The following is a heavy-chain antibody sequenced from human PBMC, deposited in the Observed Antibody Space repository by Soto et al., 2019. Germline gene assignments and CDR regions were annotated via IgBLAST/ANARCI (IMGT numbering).Heavy chain of an antibody. CDR2: INAGNGDT. CDR1: GYTFATSS. J-gene: IGHJ4*02. CDR3: ARDSNWASH. Sequence: QVQLVQSGGEVKKPGASVKVSCKASGYTFATSSVHWVRQAPGQSLEWMGWINAGNGDTKYSQNFQGRVTISRDTSAGTAFMELSSLRSEDSAVYYWARDSNWASHWGQGTLVTVSS. D-gene: IGHD6-13*01. V-gene: IGHV1-3*01.